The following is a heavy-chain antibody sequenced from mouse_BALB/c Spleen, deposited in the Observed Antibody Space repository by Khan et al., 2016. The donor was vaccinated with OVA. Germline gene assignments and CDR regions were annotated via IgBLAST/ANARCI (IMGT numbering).Heavy chain of an antibody. CDR1: GFTFSDYY. V-gene: IGHV5-4*02. D-gene: IGHD2-14*01. CDR2: ISYGGSYT. Sequence: EVALVESGGGLVKPGGSLKLSCAASGFTFSDYYMYWVRQTPEKRLEWVATISYGGSYTYFPDSVEGRFPISRDNAKNNLYLQLISLKSEDTAMYYCTRGGYGAFGYWGQGTLVTVSA. CDR3: TRGGYGAFGY. J-gene: IGHJ3*01.